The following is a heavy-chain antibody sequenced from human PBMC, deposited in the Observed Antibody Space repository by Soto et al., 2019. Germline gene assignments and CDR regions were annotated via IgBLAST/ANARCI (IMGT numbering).Heavy chain of an antibody. D-gene: IGHD6-13*01. CDR1: GYSFTSNW. Sequence: GESLKISCRGSGYSFTSNWISWVRQMPGKGLEWMGRIDPRDSYTNYSPSFQGHVTISTDKSTSTAYLQWSSLEASDTAMYYCARLRTAATGSDFDFWGPGXLVTVYS. J-gene: IGHJ4*02. CDR3: ARLRTAATGSDFDF. CDR2: IDPRDSYT. V-gene: IGHV5-10-1*01.